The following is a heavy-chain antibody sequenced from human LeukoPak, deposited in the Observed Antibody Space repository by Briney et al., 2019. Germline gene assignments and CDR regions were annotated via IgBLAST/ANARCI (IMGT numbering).Heavy chain of an antibody. CDR1: GYTFTGYD. D-gene: IGHD2-21*01. Sequence: GASVKVSCKASGYTFTGYDINWVRQATGQGLEWMGWINPNSGGTNYAQKFQGRVTMTRDTSISTAYMELSRLRSDDTAVYYCARDRVRRGGETPNSFDYWGQGTLVTVSS. J-gene: IGHJ4*02. CDR2: INPNSGGT. V-gene: IGHV1-2*02. CDR3: ARDRVRRGGETPNSFDY.